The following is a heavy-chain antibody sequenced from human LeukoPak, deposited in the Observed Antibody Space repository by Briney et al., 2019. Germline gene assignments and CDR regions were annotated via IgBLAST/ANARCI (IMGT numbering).Heavy chain of an antibody. CDR1: GFTFSSYS. CDR2: ISSSGSTI. V-gene: IGHV3-48*04. D-gene: IGHD3-3*01. CDR3: ARDSRVTYYDFWSGYLNWFDP. Sequence: GGSLRLSCAASGFTFSSYSMNWVRQAPGKGLEWVSYISSSGSTIYYADSVKGRFTISRDNAKNSLYLQMNSLRAEDTAVYYCARDSRVTYYDFWSGYLNWFDPWGQGTLVTVS. J-gene: IGHJ5*02.